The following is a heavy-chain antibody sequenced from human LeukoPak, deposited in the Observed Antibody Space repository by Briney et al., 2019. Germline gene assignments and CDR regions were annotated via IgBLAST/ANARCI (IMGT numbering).Heavy chain of an antibody. J-gene: IGHJ4*02. CDR3: AKDSGYSYGHGLDY. V-gene: IGHV3-33*06. CDR1: GFTFSTYI. CDR2: MLSDGSNK. Sequence: QPGRSLRLSCAASGFTFSTYIMHWVRQAPGKGLEWVALMLSDGSNKYHADSVKGRFTISRDNSKNTLFLQMNSLRDEDTAVYYCAKDSGYSYGHGLDYWGQGTLVTVSS. D-gene: IGHD5-18*01.